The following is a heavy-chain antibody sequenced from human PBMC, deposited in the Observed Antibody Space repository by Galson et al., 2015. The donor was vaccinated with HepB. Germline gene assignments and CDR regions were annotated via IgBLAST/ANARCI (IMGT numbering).Heavy chain of an antibody. CDR3: ARLTGVGKYYFDY. Sequence: SLRLSCAASGFTFSDYYMSWIRQAPGKGLEWVSYISSSSSYTNYADSVKGRFTISSDNAKNSLYLQMNSLRAEDTAVYYCARLTGVGKYYFDYWGQGTLVTVSS. CDR2: ISSSSSYT. CDR1: GFTFSDYY. J-gene: IGHJ4*02. V-gene: IGHV3-11*06. D-gene: IGHD7-27*01.